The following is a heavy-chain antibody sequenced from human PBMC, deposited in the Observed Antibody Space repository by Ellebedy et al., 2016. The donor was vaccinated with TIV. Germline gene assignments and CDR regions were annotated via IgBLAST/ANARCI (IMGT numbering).Heavy chain of an antibody. CDR1: GFTFSSYA. V-gene: IGHV3-23*01. J-gene: IGHJ4*02. D-gene: IGHD6-19*01. Sequence: GESLKISCTGSGFTFSSYAMTWVRPSPGKGLAWVSGIGGGGGSANYGDSVKGRFTISRDNSKNTLYLQMNSLRAEDTAVYYCAKGGSIAVAGNAKNWGQGTLVTVSS. CDR2: IGGGGGSA. CDR3: AKGGSIAVAGNAKN.